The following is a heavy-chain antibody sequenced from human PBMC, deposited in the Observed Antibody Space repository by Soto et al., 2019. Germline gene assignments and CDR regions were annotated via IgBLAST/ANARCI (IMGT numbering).Heavy chain of an antibody. J-gene: IGHJ5*02. D-gene: IGHD3-22*01. Sequence: APGQGLEWVGRIIPIFGTTNYAQNLQGRVTISADKSTLTSYMELHSLTSDDTALYYCARDRTDSGYYTNWLDPWGQGTQVTVSS. CDR2: IIPIFGTT. V-gene: IGHV1-69*06. CDR3: ARDRTDSGYYTNWLDP.